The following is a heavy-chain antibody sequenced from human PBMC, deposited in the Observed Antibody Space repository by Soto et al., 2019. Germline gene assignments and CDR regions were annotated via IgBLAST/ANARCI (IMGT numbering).Heavy chain of an antibody. CDR2: ILVGGST. CDR3: AKATATGGGAFDI. D-gene: IGHD2-8*02. V-gene: IGHV3-23*01. CDR1: GFTCSSYD. Sequence: GGALSLSCAASGFTCSSYDMSWVRQAPGKGLEWVSTILVGGSTHYPDSVKGRVTITRDNSKNTAFLQLNSLTAGDTAVYYCAKATATGGGAFDICGQGTVVTVSS. J-gene: IGHJ3*02.